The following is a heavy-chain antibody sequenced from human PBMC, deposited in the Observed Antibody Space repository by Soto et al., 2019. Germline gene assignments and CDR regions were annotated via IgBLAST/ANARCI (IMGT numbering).Heavy chain of an antibody. J-gene: IGHJ4*02. CDR3: AKGGRQWLVTSDFNY. V-gene: IGHV3-30*18. CDR2: VSHDGRNT. Sequence: VQLVESGGGVVQPGRSLRLSCAASGFTFSDYAMHWVRQAPGKGLEWVAVVSHDGRNTHYADPVKGRFTIPRASSKNTVSLEMTSLRAEDTAVSYWAKGGRQWLVTSDFNYWGQGALVTVSS. CDR1: GFTFSDYA. D-gene: IGHD6-19*01.